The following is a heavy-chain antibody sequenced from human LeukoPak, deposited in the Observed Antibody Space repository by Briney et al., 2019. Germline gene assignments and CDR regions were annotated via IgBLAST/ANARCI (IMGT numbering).Heavy chain of an antibody. CDR1: GFTFSNAW. D-gene: IGHD2-2*01. J-gene: IGHJ4*02. CDR3: TTGGRYCSSTSCYSMAVY. CDR2: IKSKTDGGTT. Sequence: PGGSLRLSCAASGFTFSNAWMSWVRQAPGKGLEWVGRIKSKTDGGTTDYAAPVKGRFTISRDDSKNTLYLQMNSLKTEDTAVYYCTTGGRYCSSTSCYSMAVYWGQGTLVTVSS. V-gene: IGHV3-15*01.